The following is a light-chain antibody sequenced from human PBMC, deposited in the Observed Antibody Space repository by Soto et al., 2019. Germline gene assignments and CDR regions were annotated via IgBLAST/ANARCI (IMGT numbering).Light chain of an antibody. V-gene: IGKV3-20*01. CDR2: GAS. CDR3: QQYGSSPWT. J-gene: IGKJ1*01. CDR1: QSVSSSY. Sequence: EIVLTQSPGTLSLSPGERATLSCRASQSVSSSYLAWYQQKPGQAPRPLIYGASSRAIGIPDRFSGSGSGTDFTLTXSRLEXEDFAVYYCQQYGSSPWTFGQGTKVEIK.